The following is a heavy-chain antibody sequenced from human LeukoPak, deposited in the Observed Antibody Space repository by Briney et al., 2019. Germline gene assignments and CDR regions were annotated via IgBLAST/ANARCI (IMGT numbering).Heavy chain of an antibody. Sequence: PGGSLRLSCVASGFTFSHYWMSWVRQAPGKGLEWVANIKEDGSIEDYVDSVKGRFTVSRDNAKNSLYLEMNSLRVEDTAVYYCVSQQVALPWGQGTLVIVSS. J-gene: IGHJ5*02. CDR3: VSQQVALP. V-gene: IGHV3-7*01. CDR1: GFTFSHYW. D-gene: IGHD5-12*01. CDR2: IKEDGSIE.